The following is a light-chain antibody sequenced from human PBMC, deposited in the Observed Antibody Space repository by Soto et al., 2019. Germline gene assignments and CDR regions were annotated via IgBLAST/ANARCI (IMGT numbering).Light chain of an antibody. CDR2: VAS. J-gene: IGKJ4*01. Sequence: EIVMTQSPATLSVSPGERATLSCRASQSVSSNLAWYQQKPGQTPNLLIYVASTMATGIPARFSGSGSGTEFTLTISSLQSEDFAVYYCQQYNVWPLTFGGGTKVEFK. CDR1: QSVSSN. CDR3: QQYNVWPLT. V-gene: IGKV3-15*01.